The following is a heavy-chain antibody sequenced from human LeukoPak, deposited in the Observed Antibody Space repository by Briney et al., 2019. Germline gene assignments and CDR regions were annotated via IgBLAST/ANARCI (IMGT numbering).Heavy chain of an antibody. CDR2: IRYDGSNK. V-gene: IGHV3-30*02. J-gene: IGHJ1*01. CDR1: GFTFSSYG. D-gene: IGHD3-22*01. Sequence: PGGSLRLSCAASGFTFSSYGMHWVRRAPGKGLEWVAFIRYDGSNKYYADSVKGRFTISRDNSKNTLYLQMNSLRAEDTAVYYCAKDGKRISMMVVVRAGYFQHWGQGTLVTVSS. CDR3: AKDGKRISMMVVVRAGYFQH.